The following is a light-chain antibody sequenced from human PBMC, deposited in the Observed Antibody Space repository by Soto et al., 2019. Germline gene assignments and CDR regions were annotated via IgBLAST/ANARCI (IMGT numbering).Light chain of an antibody. CDR1: QSVSSY. J-gene: IGKJ4*01. CDR2: DAS. V-gene: IGKV3-11*01. CDR3: QQRSNWPPKLT. Sequence: IVFTHSPSTLSLYTGERATLSCRASQSVSSYLAWYQQKPGQAPRLLIYDASNRATGIPARFSGSGSGTDFTLTISSLEPEDFAVYYCQQRSNWPPKLTFGGGTKVDI.